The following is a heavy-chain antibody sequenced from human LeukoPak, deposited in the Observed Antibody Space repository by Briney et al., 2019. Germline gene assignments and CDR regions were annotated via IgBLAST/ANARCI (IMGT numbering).Heavy chain of an antibody. D-gene: IGHD3-3*01. CDR1: GGSISSSTYY. CDR3: ARGRKRFPFTYYYYMDV. V-gene: IGHV4-39*07. J-gene: IGHJ6*03. CDR2: IYSSGST. Sequence: SETLSLTCTVSGGSISSSTYYWGWIRQPPGKGLEWIGTIYSSGSTYYNPSLKSRVTISVDTSKNQFSLKLSSVTAADTAVYYCARGRKRFPFTYYYYMDVWGKGTTVTVSS.